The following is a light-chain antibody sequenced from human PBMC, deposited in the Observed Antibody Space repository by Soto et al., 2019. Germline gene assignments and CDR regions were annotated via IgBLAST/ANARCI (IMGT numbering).Light chain of an antibody. Sequence: NVLSQSSPTLSLSPGERATLSCRASQSVSSSYLSWYQQKPGQAPRLLIYGASSRATGIPDRFSGSGSGTDFTLTISRLEPEDFAVYYCQQYGSSPAITFGGGTKV. J-gene: IGKJ4*01. CDR1: QSVSSSY. V-gene: IGKV3-20*01. CDR3: QQYGSSPAIT. CDR2: GAS.